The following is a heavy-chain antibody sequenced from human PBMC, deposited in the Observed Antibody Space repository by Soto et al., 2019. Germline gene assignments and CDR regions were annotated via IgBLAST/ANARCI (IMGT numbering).Heavy chain of an antibody. CDR2: IWYDGSNK. J-gene: IGHJ6*02. V-gene: IGHV3-33*01. D-gene: IGHD5-18*01. CDR1: GFTFSSYG. Sequence: PLGSLRLSLAASGFTFSSYGMHWVLPSPVKGLEFVAVIWYDGSNKYYADSVKGRFTISRDNSKNTLYLQMNSLRAEDTAVYYCARDSPRYSYGPLFRFYYGMDVWGQGTTVTVSS. CDR3: ARDSPRYSYGPLFRFYYGMDV.